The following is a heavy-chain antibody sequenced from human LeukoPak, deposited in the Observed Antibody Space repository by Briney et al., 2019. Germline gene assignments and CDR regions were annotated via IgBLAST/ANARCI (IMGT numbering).Heavy chain of an antibody. CDR2: ISAYNGNT. D-gene: IGHD5-24*01. CDR1: GGTFISYA. CDR3: ARGLQPYNWFDP. V-gene: IGHV1-18*01. Sequence: ASVKVSCKASGGTFISYAISWVRQAPGQGLEWMGWISAYNGNTNYAQKLQGRVTMTTDTSTSTAYMELRSLRSDDTAVYYCARGLQPYNWFDPWGQGTLVTVSS. J-gene: IGHJ5*02.